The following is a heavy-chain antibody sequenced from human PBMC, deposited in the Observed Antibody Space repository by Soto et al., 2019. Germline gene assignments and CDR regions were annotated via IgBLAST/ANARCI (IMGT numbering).Heavy chain of an antibody. CDR1: GYTFTTYG. Sequence: GASVKVSCKASGYTFTTYGISWVRQAPGQGLEWMGWINAYNGNTNYAQKLQGRVTMATDSSTSTAYMELRSLRSDDTAVYYCAREPVAGIWFDPWGQGTLVTVSS. CDR3: AREPVAGIWFDP. V-gene: IGHV1-18*01. D-gene: IGHD6-19*01. CDR2: INAYNGNT. J-gene: IGHJ5*02.